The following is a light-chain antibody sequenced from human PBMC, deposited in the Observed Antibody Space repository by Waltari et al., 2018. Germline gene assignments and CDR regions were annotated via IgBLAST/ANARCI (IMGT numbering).Light chain of an antibody. Sequence: QSVLTQPPSASGTPGPRVTISCSGSSSHLGSNYVYWYQQLPGTAPKLLIYRNNQRPSGVPDRFSGSKSGTSASLAISGLRSEDEADYYCAAWDDSLSGPVFGGGTKLTVL. CDR3: AAWDDSLSGPV. V-gene: IGLV1-47*01. J-gene: IGLJ3*02. CDR1: SSHLGSNY. CDR2: RNN.